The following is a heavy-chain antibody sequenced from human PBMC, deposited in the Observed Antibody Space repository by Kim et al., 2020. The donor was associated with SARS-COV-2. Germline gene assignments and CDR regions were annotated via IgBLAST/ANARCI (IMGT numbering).Heavy chain of an antibody. CDR2: IYYSGST. D-gene: IGHD5-18*01. CDR1: GGSISSYY. J-gene: IGHJ6*02. Sequence: SETLSLTCTVSGGSISSYYWSWIRQPPGKGLEWIGYIYYSGSTNYNPSLKSRVTISVDTSKNQFSLKLSSVTAADTAVYYCASNVDTAMATGYYYYGMDVWGQGTTVTVSS. CDR3: ASNVDTAMATGYYYYGMDV. V-gene: IGHV4-59*08.